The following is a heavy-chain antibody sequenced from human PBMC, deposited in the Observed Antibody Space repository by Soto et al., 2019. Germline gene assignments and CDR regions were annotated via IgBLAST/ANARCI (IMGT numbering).Heavy chain of an antibody. J-gene: IGHJ4*02. D-gene: IGHD6-13*01. V-gene: IGHV1-8*01. Sequence: QVQLVQSGAEVKKPGASVKVSCKASGYTFTSYDINWVRQAAGQGLEWMGWMNPNSGNTGYAQKFQGRVTMTRYTSINTAYMELTSLRSADTAVYYCARGSSTWYGVSFDSWGQGTLVTVSS. CDR3: ARGSSTWYGVSFDS. CDR2: MNPNSGNT. CDR1: GYTFTSYD.